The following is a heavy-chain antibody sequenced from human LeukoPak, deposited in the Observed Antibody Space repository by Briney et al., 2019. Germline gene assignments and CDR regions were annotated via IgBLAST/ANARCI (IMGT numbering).Heavy chain of an antibody. CDR2: MNPNSGNT. CDR3: ARGGSIAVAENFDY. J-gene: IGHJ4*02. D-gene: IGHD6-19*01. Sequence: ASVKVSCKASGYTFTSYDINWVRQATGQGLEWMGWMNPNSGNTGYAQKFQGRVTITRNTSISTAYMELSSLRSEDTAVYYCARGGSIAVAENFDYWGQGTLVTVSS. V-gene: IGHV1-8*03. CDR1: GYTFTSYD.